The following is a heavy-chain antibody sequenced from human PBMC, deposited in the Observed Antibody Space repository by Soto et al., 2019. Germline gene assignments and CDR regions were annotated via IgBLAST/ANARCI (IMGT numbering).Heavy chain of an antibody. CDR2: IRAYNGNT. V-gene: IGHV1-18*04. CDR3: ARAPTFFEVIIRDFLIFDF. J-gene: IGHJ4*02. Sequence: GASVKVSCKASGYTFTNYGISWVRQAPGQGLEWMGWIRAYNGNTNHAQKLQGRVTMTTDTSTSTAYMELRSLSSDDTAVYYGARAPTFFEVIIRDFLIFDFGGQEPLVPVS. CDR1: GYTFTNYG. D-gene: IGHD3-3*01.